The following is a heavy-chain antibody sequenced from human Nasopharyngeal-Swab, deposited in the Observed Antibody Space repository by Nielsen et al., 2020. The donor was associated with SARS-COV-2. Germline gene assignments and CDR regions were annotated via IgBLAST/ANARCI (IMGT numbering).Heavy chain of an antibody. D-gene: IGHD4-17*01. CDR3: ARSTVTTFPNDY. V-gene: IGHV5-51*01. CDR2: IYPGDSDT. Sequence: GGSLRLSCKGSGYSFSSYWIGWVRQMPGKGLEWMGIIYPGDSDTRYSPSFQGQVTISADKSISTAYLQWSSLKASDTAMYYCARSTVTTFPNDYWGQGTLVTVSS. CDR1: GYSFSSYW. J-gene: IGHJ4*02.